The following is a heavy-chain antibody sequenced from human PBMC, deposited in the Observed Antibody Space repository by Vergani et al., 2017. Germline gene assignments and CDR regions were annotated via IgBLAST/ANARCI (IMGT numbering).Heavy chain of an antibody. CDR3: TTDLSGYYEPKSDY. V-gene: IGHV3-15*01. CDR1: GFTFSNAW. CDR2: IKSKTDGGTT. Sequence: EVQLVESGGGLVKPGGSLRLSCAASGFTFSNAWMSWVRQAPGKGLEWVGRIKSKTDGGTTDYAAPVKGRFTISRDDSKNTLYLQMNSLKTEDTAVYYCTTDLSGYYEPKSDYWGQGTLVTVSS. D-gene: IGHD3-22*01. J-gene: IGHJ4*02.